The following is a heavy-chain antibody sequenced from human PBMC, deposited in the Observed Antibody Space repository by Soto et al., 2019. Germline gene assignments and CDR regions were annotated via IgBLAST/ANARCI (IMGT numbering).Heavy chain of an antibody. V-gene: IGHV1-58*02. J-gene: IGHJ5*02. CDR3: AAVVPPSGILERLGLDP. CDR1: GFTFTTSG. Sequence: SVKVSCKASGFTFTTSGIHWVRQARGQGLEWMGWIVVGSGNTKYNQRFQERVTLTRDMATDTAYMDLRSLTSADTAIYYCAAVVPPSGILERLGLDPWGQGTLVTVSS. CDR2: IVVGSGNT. D-gene: IGHD3-3*01.